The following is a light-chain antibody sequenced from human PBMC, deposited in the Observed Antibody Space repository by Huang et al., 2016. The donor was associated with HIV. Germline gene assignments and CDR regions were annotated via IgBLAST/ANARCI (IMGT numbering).Light chain of an antibody. V-gene: IGKV2-28*01. CDR2: LVA. J-gene: IGKJ4*01. CDR3: MQALQTPLT. CDR1: QSLLHSNTYNY. Sequence: DIVMPQSPLSLPVTPGEPASISCRSSQSLLHSNTYNYVDWYLQKPGQSPQLRIYLVANRASGVPDRFSGSGSGTDFTLKISRVEAEDVGVYYCMQALQTPLTFGGGTKVEIK.